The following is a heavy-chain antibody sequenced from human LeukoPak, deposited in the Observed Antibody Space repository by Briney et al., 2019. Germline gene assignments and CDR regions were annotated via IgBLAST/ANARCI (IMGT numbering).Heavy chain of an antibody. J-gene: IGHJ5*02. D-gene: IGHD4-17*01. Sequence: QPGGSLRLSCAASGFTFSNAWMSWVRQAPGKGLEWVSAISGSGGSTYYADSVKGRFTISRDNSKNTLYLQMNSLRAEDTAVYYCAKVDVYGDYDKYTPQYNWFDPWGQGTLVTVSS. CDR3: AKVDVYGDYDKYTPQYNWFDP. CDR1: GFTFSNAW. CDR2: ISGSGGST. V-gene: IGHV3-23*01.